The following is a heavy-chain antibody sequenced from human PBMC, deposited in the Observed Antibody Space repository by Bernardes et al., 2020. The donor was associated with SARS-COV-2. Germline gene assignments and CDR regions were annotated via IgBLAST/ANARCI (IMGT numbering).Heavy chain of an antibody. V-gene: IGHV3-30*04. CDR2: ISFDATNN. D-gene: IGHD2-2*01. J-gene: IGHJ5*02. CDR3: ARDTFIAVVSTTIGGFDP. Sequence: GGSLRLSCAASGFTFSNYAMHWVRQAPGKGLEWVAIISFDATNNYYAESVKGRFTISRDNSRNTLYLQMNSLRPEDTAVYYCARDTFIAVVSTTIGGFDPWGQGTLVTVSS. CDR1: GFTFSNYA.